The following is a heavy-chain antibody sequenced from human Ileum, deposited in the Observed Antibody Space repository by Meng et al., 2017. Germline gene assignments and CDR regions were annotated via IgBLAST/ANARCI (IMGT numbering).Heavy chain of an antibody. CDR3: LGGAEY. CDR1: GFPFGAYW. J-gene: IGHJ4*02. CDR2: MNPDGNVK. Sequence: LSLTCAASGFPFGAYWMNWVRQAPGKGLEWVANMNPDGNVKRYVDSVKGRFTISRDNAMNSLFLQMNNLRTEDTAVYYCLGGAEYWGQGILVTVSS. V-gene: IGHV3-7*01. D-gene: IGHD3-16*01.